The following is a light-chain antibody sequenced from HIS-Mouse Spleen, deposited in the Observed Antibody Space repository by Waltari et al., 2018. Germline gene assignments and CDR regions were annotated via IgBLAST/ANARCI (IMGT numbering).Light chain of an antibody. CDR3: QQYNSYST. J-gene: IGKJ1*01. Sequence: DIQMTQSPSTLSASVGARVTITCRASQSISSWLAWYQQKQGKAPKLLIHKASSLESGVPSRFSGSGSGTEFTLTISSLQPDDFATYYCQQYNSYSTFGQGTKVEIK. V-gene: IGKV1-5*03. CDR1: QSISSW. CDR2: KAS.